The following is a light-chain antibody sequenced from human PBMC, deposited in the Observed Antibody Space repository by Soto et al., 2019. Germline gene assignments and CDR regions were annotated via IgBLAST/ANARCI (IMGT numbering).Light chain of an antibody. CDR3: QHRSNWLS. CDR2: DAS. Sequence: EVVLTQSPATLSLSPGERATLSCSASQSVSSSLAWYQQKPGQAPRRLIYDASNRATGIPARFSGSGSGTDFTRTISSLEPEDFAVYYCQHRSNWLSFGGGTKVEIK. J-gene: IGKJ4*01. V-gene: IGKV3-11*01. CDR1: QSVSSS.